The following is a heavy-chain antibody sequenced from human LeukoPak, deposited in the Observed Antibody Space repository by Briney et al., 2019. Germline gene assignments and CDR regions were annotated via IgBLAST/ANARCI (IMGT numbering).Heavy chain of an antibody. J-gene: IGHJ4*02. CDR1: GGSIGSFY. D-gene: IGHD5-18*01. V-gene: IGHV4-59*01. Sequence: SETLSLTCTVSGGSIGSFYWNWIRQPPGKGLEWIGYIYYTGGTNYNPSLKSRVSISLDTSKNQFSLKLSSVTAADTAVYYCARLSDTAMELDYWGQGTLVTVSS. CDR2: IYYTGGT. CDR3: ARLSDTAMELDY.